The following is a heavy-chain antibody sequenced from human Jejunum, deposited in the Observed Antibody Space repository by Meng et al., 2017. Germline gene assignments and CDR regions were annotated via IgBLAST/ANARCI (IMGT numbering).Heavy chain of an antibody. D-gene: IGHD3-16*01. CDR1: GGSFSTSNYY. Sequence: QVQLQESGPGLVRPTDTLSLTCTVSGGSFSTSNYYWPWFRQPPRKGLEWIGYMSSSGSTNYNSSLKRRVTISIDRSKNQFSLKLTSVTAADTAVYYCARSHGGYWGQGILVTVSS. V-gene: IGHV4-61*01. CDR2: MSSSGST. J-gene: IGHJ4*02. CDR3: ARSHGGY.